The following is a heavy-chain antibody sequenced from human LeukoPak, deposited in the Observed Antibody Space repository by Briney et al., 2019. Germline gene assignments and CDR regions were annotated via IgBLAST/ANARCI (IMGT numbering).Heavy chain of an antibody. Sequence: PGGSLRLSCAASGFTFSSYAMSWVRQAPGKGLEWVSVISGSGGSTFYADSVKGRFTISRDNSKNTLYLQMHSLRAEDTAVYYCARVTYGSGTYGAFDYWGQGTLVTVSS. V-gene: IGHV3-23*01. CDR1: GFTFSSYA. CDR3: ARVTYGSGTYGAFDY. J-gene: IGHJ4*02. CDR2: ISGSGGST. D-gene: IGHD3-10*01.